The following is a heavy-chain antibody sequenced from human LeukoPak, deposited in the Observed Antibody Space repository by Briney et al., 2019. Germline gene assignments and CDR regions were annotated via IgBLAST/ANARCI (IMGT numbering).Heavy chain of an antibody. D-gene: IGHD5-24*01. V-gene: IGHV5-51*01. J-gene: IGHJ4*02. CDR3: ARRGDGKEFDY. Sequence: GESLKISCRGSGYSFTTYWIGWVRQMPGKGLEWMGIIYPSDSDTRYSPSFQGQVTISADKSISTAYLQWSGLKASDTAMYYCARRGDGKEFDYWGQGTLVTVSS. CDR2: IYPSDSDT. CDR1: GYSFTTYW.